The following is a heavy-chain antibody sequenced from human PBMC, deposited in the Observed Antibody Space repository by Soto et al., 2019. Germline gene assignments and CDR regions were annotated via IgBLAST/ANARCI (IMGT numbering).Heavy chain of an antibody. CDR2: ISYDGSNK. J-gene: IGHJ6*02. CDR1: GFTFSSYG. CDR3: AKVFGRQWLVRWGDYYYGMDA. V-gene: IGHV3-30*18. Sequence: QVQLVESGGGVVQPGRSLRLSCAASGFTFSSYGMHWVRQAPGKGLEWVAVISYDGSNKYYADSVKGRFTISRDNSKNTLYLKMNSLRAEDTAVYYCAKVFGRQWLVRWGDYYYGMDAWGQGTTVTVSS. D-gene: IGHD6-19*01.